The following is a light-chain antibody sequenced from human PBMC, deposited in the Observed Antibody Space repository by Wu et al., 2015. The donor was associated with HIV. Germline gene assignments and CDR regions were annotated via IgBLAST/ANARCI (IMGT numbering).Light chain of an antibody. CDR3: QQFESSTYS. CDR1: QSVSSSY. V-gene: IGKV3-20*01. CDR2: GAY. Sequence: SCRASQSVSSSYLVWYQHRPGQPPRLLIYGAYTRAAGIPGRFSGSGSGTDFTLTISRLEPEDFAVYYCQQFESSTYSFGQGTKLEI. J-gene: IGKJ2*03.